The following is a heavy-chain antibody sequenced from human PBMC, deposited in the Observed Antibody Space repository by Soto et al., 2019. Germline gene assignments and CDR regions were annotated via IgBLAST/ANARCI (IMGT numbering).Heavy chain of an antibody. J-gene: IGHJ4*02. CDR2: IYYSGST. V-gene: IGHV4-31*03. Sequence: SETLSLTCTVSGGSISSGGYYWSWIRQHPWKGLEWIGYIYYSGSTYYNPSLKSRVTISVDTSKNQFSLKLSSVTAADTAVYYCARAKRVNSPLFASWGQGXLVPVYS. CDR1: GGSISSGGYY. D-gene: IGHD2-21*01. CDR3: ARAKRVNSPLFAS.